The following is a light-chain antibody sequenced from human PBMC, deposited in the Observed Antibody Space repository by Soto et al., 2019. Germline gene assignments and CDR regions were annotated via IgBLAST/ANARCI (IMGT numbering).Light chain of an antibody. Sequence: QSVLTQTASVSGSPGQSITISCSGTRSDIRSYNYVAWYQQFPGKTPKILIYGVSNRPSGVSSRFSGSQSGNTASLTISGLQAEDEADYYCISYTGSSTSYVFGSGTKVTVL. V-gene: IGLV2-14*01. CDR3: ISYTGSSTSYV. J-gene: IGLJ1*01. CDR2: GVS. CDR1: RSDIRSYNY.